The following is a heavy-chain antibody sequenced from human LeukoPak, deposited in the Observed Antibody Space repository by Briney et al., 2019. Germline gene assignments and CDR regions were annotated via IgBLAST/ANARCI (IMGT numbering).Heavy chain of an antibody. CDR1: GGSFSGYY. Sequence: LSLTCAVYGGSFSGYYWSWIRQPPGKGLEWVSYISSSGSTIYHADSVKGRFTISRDNAKNSLYLQMNSLRAEDTAVYYCARDARYCSSGSCYLDYWGQGTLVTVSS. J-gene: IGHJ4*02. D-gene: IGHD2-15*01. CDR2: ISSSGSTI. CDR3: ARDARYCSSGSCYLDY. V-gene: IGHV3-11*01.